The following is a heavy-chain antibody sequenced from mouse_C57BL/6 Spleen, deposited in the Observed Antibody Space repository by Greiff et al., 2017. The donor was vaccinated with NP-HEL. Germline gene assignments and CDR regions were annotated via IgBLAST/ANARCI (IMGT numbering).Heavy chain of an antibody. CDR1: GYTFTSYW. V-gene: IGHV1-55*01. CDR2: IYPGGGST. J-gene: IGHJ2*01. Sequence: VQLQQPGAELVKPGASVKMSCKASGYTFTSYWINWVKQRPGQGLEWIGDIYPGGGSTNYNEKFTSKATLTVDTSSSTAYMQLSSRTSEDSAVYYCARLWKPGDYWGQGTTLTVSS. CDR3: ARLWKPGDY.